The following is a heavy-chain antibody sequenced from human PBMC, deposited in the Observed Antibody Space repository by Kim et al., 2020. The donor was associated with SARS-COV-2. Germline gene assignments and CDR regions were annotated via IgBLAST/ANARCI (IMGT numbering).Heavy chain of an antibody. CDR2: IYYSGST. CDR1: GGSISSGGYY. D-gene: IGHD2-2*01. CDR3: ARAEGVIVVVPAAGNWFDP. J-gene: IGHJ5*02. V-gene: IGHV4-31*03. Sequence: SETLSLTCTVSGGSISSGGYYWSWIRQHPGKGLEWIGYIYYSGSTYYNPSLKSRVTISVDTSKNQFSLKLSSVTAADTAVYYCARAEGVIVVVPAAGNWFDPWGQGTLVTVSS.